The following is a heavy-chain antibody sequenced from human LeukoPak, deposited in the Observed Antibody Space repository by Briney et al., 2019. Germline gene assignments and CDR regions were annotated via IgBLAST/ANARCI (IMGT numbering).Heavy chain of an antibody. CDR1: GYSISSGYY. Sequence: SETLSLTCTVSGYSISSGYYWGWIRQPPGKGLEWIGSTYDSGRTYYSPSLKSRVTLSVDTSKNKFSLKLSSVTAADTAVYYCVRDSSGYYPIFDYWGQGTLVTVSS. CDR2: TYDSGRT. D-gene: IGHD3-22*01. J-gene: IGHJ4*02. V-gene: IGHV4-38-2*02. CDR3: VRDSSGYYPIFDY.